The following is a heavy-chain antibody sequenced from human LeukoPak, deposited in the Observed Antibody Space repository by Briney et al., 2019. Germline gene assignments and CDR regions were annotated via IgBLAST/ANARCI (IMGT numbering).Heavy chain of an antibody. V-gene: IGHV1-8*01. J-gene: IGHJ6*03. Sequence: ASVKVSCKASGYSFTNFDINWVRQATGQGLEWMGWMNPNSGNRGNAQKFQGRVTMTMNTSITTAYMELSSLRSEDTAVYYCARGPQWRGDYYYMDVWGRGTTATVSS. CDR2: MNPNSGNR. D-gene: IGHD6-19*01. CDR1: GYSFTNFD. CDR3: ARGPQWRGDYYYMDV.